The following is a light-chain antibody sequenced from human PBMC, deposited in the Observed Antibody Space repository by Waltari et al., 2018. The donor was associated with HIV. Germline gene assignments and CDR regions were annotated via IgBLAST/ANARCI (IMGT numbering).Light chain of an antibody. CDR3: QSHDSSLSGYV. Sequence: QSVLTQPPSVSGAPGQRVTISCTGSSSNIGAGYHVHWYQQLPGTAPKLLIYGNSNRPSVVPDRFSGSKSGTSASLAITGLQAEDEADYHCQSHDSSLSGYVFGTGTKVTVL. CDR2: GNS. V-gene: IGLV1-40*01. CDR1: SSNIGAGYH. J-gene: IGLJ1*01.